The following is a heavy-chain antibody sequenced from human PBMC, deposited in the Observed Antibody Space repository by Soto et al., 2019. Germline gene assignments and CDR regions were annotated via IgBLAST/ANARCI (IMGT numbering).Heavy chain of an antibody. CDR2: IRENGGRT. CDR3: ARVREQWLVKNDY. J-gene: IGHJ4*02. V-gene: IGHV3-7*01. CDR1: GFTFSSYA. Sequence: HPGGSLRLSCAASGFTFSSYAMSWVRQAPGKGLEWVATIRENGGRTYYVDSVKGRFTISRDNAKHTLYLQMNSLRAEDRAVYYWARVREQWLVKNDYWGQGTLRTVAS. D-gene: IGHD6-19*01.